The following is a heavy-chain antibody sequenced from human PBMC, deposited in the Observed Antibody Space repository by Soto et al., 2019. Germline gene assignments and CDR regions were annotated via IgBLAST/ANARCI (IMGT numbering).Heavy chain of an antibody. CDR3: ARSSSSFMVGVY. V-gene: IGHV1-69*13. Sequence: SVKVSCKASGGTFSSYAISWVRQAPGQGLEWMGGIIPIFGTANYAQKFQGRVTITADESTSTAYMELSSLRFEDTAVYYCARSSSSFMVGVYWGQGTLVTVSS. D-gene: IGHD6-13*01. CDR2: IIPIFGTA. CDR1: GGTFSSYA. J-gene: IGHJ4*02.